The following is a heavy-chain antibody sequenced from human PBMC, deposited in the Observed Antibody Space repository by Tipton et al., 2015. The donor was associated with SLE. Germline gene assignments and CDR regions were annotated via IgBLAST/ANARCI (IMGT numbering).Heavy chain of an antibody. Sequence: LRLSCTVSGASLSEYYWSWIRQAAGKGLEWIGRIYDSGNTYYTASLRTRVTMSIDTSKNQFSLELNSVTAADTAVYYCARASYGSGWPDHWCQAILATVSS. CDR3: ARASYGSGWPDH. V-gene: IGHV4-4*07. CDR1: GASLSEYY. CDR2: IYDSGNT. D-gene: IGHD6-19*01. J-gene: IGHJ4*02.